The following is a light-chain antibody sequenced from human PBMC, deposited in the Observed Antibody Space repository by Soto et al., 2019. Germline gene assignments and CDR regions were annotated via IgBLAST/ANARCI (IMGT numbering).Light chain of an antibody. CDR1: QSVSSN. J-gene: IGKJ5*01. V-gene: IGKV3D-15*01. CDR2: YIS. CDR3: QQHNQLPIT. Sequence: EIVMTQTKATLSVSPGERATLSCRASQSVSSNLAWYQHKPGQAPRLLIYYISTRATGIPARFSGSGSGTEFTLTINSLQSEDSAVYYCQQHNQLPITFGQGTLLEIK.